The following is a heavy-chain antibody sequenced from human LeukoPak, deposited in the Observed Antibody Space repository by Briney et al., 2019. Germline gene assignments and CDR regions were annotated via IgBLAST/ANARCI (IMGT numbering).Heavy chain of an antibody. CDR2: INGDGSST. Sequence: GGSLRLSCAASGFTFSSYWMSWVRQAPGKGLVWVSRINGDGSSTFYADSVRGRFTISRDNAKNTLYLQMNSLRAEDTAVYYCARSGWLQFYWFDPWGQGTLVTVSS. D-gene: IGHD5-24*01. CDR3: ARSGWLQFYWFDP. J-gene: IGHJ5*02. CDR1: GFTFSSYW. V-gene: IGHV3-74*01.